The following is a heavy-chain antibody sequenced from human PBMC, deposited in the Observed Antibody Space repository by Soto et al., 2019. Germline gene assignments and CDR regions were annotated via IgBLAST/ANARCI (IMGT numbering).Heavy chain of an antibody. Sequence: GGSLRLSCAASGFTFSDYYMSWIRQAPGKGLEWVSYISSSSSYTNYADSVKGRFTISRDNAKNSLYLQMNSLRAEDTAVYYCARDLAKVYYDILTGYYNGAYYGMDVWGQGTTVTVSS. CDR1: GFTFSDYY. J-gene: IGHJ6*02. V-gene: IGHV3-11*06. D-gene: IGHD3-9*01. CDR3: ARDLAKVYYDILTGYYNGAYYGMDV. CDR2: ISSSSSYT.